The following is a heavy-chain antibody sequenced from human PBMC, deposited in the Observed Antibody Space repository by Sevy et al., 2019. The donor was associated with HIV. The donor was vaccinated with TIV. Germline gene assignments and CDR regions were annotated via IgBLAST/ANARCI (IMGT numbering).Heavy chain of an antibody. D-gene: IGHD1-26*01. J-gene: IGHJ4*02. V-gene: IGHV3-53*01. Sequence: GGSLRLSCAAPGFTVSSNFMTWVRQAPGKGLEWVSIIYSGGSTYYADSVKGRFTISRDNSKNTLYLQMNSLRAEDTAVYYCAREVGSTTNPFDYWGQGTLVTVSS. CDR1: GFTVSSNF. CDR2: IYSGGST. CDR3: AREVGSTTNPFDY.